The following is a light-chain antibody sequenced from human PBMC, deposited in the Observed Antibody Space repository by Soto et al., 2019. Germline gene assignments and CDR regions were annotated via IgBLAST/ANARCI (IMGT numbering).Light chain of an antibody. CDR2: GAS. V-gene: IGKV3-20*01. J-gene: IGKJ1*01. Sequence: EIVLTQSPGTRSFSPGERATLSCRASQSVSSSYLAWYQQKPGQAPRLLIYGASSRATGIPDRFSGSGSGTDFTLTISRLEPEDFAVYYCQQYGSSPWTFGQGTKVDI. CDR3: QQYGSSPWT. CDR1: QSVSSSY.